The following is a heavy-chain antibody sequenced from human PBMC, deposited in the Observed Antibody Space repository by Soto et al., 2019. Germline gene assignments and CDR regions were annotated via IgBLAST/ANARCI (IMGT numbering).Heavy chain of an antibody. Sequence: EVQLVESGGGLVEPGGSLRLSCAASGFNFINAWMHWVRQAPGKGLEWVGRIKSKTDGGTTDYAAPVKGRFIISRDDSKNTLYLRINSLKMEDTAVYYCSALGVWGQGTTVTVSS. CDR1: GFNFINAW. D-gene: IGHD1-26*01. CDR2: IKSKTDGGTT. J-gene: IGHJ6*02. CDR3: SALGV. V-gene: IGHV3-15*07.